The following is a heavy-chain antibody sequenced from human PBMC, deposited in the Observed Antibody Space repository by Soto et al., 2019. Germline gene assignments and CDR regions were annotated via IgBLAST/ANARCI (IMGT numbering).Heavy chain of an antibody. CDR2: ISGSGGTT. D-gene: IGHD2-2*01. Sequence: EGSRRLSCAASGFTFSSYAMSWLRQAPWKGLVLVSPISGSGGTTYYAVSVKGRFTSSRDNSKNTLYLQMNSLRAEDTAVYYCASNLLKGIVVVPAAGNFDYWGQGTLVTVSS. J-gene: IGHJ4*02. CDR1: GFTFSSYA. CDR3: ASNLLKGIVVVPAAGNFDY. V-gene: IGHV3-23*01.